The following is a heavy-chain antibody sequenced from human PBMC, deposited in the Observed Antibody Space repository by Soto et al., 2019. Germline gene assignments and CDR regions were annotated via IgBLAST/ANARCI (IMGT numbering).Heavy chain of an antibody. Sequence: ASVKVSCKASGYTFTSYGISWVRQAPGQGLEWMGWISAYNGNTNYAQKLQGRVTMTTDTSTSTAYMELRSLRSDDTAVYYCARVVRYSSSWYDDYWGQGTLVTVSS. CDR2: ISAYNGNT. D-gene: IGHD6-13*01. V-gene: IGHV1-18*01. CDR3: ARVVRYSSSWYDDY. CDR1: GYTFTSYG. J-gene: IGHJ4*02.